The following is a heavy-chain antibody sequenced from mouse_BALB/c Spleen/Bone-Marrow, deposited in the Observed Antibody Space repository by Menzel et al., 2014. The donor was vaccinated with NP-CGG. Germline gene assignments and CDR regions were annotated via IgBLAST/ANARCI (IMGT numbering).Heavy chain of an antibody. Sequence: VQLVESGPGLVQPSQSLSITCTVSGFSLTSYGVHWVRQSPGKGLEWLGVIWSGGSTDYNAAFISRLSISKDNSKSQVFFKMNSLQANDTAIYYCARNFHYYGYYYAMDYWGQGTSVTVSS. CDR1: GFSLTSYG. CDR3: ARNFHYYGYYYAMDY. V-gene: IGHV2-2*02. J-gene: IGHJ4*01. D-gene: IGHD1-2*01. CDR2: IWSGGST.